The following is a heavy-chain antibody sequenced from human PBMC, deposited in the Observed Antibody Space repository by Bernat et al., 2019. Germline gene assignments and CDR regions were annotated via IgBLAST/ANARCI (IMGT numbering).Heavy chain of an antibody. V-gene: IGHV3-23*01. CDR1: GFTFSSYA. CDR3: AKDLPPDYYDSSGYYYLFDY. D-gene: IGHD3-22*01. Sequence: EVQLLESGGGLVQPGWSLRLSCAASGFTFSSYAMSWVRQAPGKGLEWVSAISGSGGSTYYADSVKGRFTISRDNSKNTLYLQMNSLRAEDTAVYYCAKDLPPDYYDSSGYYYLFDYWGQGTLVTVSS. J-gene: IGHJ4*02. CDR2: ISGSGGST.